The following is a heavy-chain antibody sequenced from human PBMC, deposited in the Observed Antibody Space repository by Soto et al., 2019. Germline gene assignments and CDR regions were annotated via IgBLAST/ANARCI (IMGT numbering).Heavy chain of an antibody. J-gene: IGHJ5*02. V-gene: IGHV3-23*01. CDR2: ASARNTNT. D-gene: IGHD6-13*01. CDR1: GFTFSSHV. Sequence: EVQLLESGGGLVQPWGSLRLSCAASGFTFSSHVMSWVRQAPGRGLEWIAAASARNTNTYYADSVKGRFTISRDNSKSAVYLQLDSLRVEDTAVYHCAKDVTSHGPRGYSSSWYGWFDPCGQGTLVVVSS. CDR3: AKDVTSHGPRGYSSSWYGWFDP.